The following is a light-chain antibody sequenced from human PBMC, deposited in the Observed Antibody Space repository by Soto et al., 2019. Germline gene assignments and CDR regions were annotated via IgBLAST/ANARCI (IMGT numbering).Light chain of an antibody. CDR1: QTVRSS. CDR3: QQYNNWPPIT. CDR2: DAS. J-gene: IGKJ5*01. V-gene: IGKV3-15*01. Sequence: DIVMTQSPATLSVSPGDRATLSCRASQTVRSSLAWYQQKPGQAPKLLIYDASTRATGVPSRFSGSGSGTDVTLTISSRQSEDFSVYYCQQYNNWPPITFGQGTRLEIK.